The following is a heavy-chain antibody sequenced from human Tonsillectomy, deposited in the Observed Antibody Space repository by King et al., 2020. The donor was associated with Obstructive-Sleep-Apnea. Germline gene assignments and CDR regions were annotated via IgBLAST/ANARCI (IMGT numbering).Heavy chain of an antibody. Sequence: QLQESGPGLVKPSETLSLTCTVSGGSISSGSSYWGWIRQPPGKGLEWIGSIYYSGSTYYNPSLKSRVTISADTSKNQFSLKLNSVTAADTAVYYCGRARQGLRLGELSRTFYFDYWGQGTLVTVSS. CDR3: GRARQGLRLGELSRTFYFDY. J-gene: IGHJ4*02. CDR1: GGSISSGSSY. V-gene: IGHV4-39*07. D-gene: IGHD3-16*02. CDR2: IYYSGST.